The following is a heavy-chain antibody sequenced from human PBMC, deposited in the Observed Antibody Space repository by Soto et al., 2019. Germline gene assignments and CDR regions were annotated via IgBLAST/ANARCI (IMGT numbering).Heavy chain of an antibody. D-gene: IGHD3-22*01. Sequence: GASVKVSCKASGYIFTNHYIHWVRQAPGQGLEWMGIINPSGGSTNYLQKFQGRITMTRDTSTSTVYMELSSLRSEDTAVYFCARADYYDSSGFYYDCWGPGTLVTVSS. V-gene: IGHV1-46*01. CDR2: INPSGGST. J-gene: IGHJ4*02. CDR3: ARADYYDSSGFYYDC. CDR1: GYIFTNHY.